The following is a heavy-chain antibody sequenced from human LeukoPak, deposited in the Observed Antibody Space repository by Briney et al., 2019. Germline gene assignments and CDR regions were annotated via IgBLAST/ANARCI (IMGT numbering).Heavy chain of an antibody. CDR2: IIPIFGTA. V-gene: IGHV1-69*01. CDR1: GGTFSSYA. CDR3: ARPRKGYCSSTSCRRSSYYYYYYMDV. D-gene: IGHD2-2*01. J-gene: IGHJ6*03. Sequence: SVKVSCKASGGTFSSYAISWVRQAPGQGLEWMGGIIPIFGTANYAQKFQGRVTITADESTSTAYMELSSLRSEDTAVYYCARPRKGYCSSTSCRRSSYYYYYYMDVWGKGTTVTVSS.